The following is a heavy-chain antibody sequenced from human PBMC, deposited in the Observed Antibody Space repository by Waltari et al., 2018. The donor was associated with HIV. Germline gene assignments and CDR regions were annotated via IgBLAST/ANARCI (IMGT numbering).Heavy chain of an antibody. CDR1: GGSFSGYY. CDR3: ARGRRGSGSYYNSPRRYYYYYGMDV. V-gene: IGHV4-34*01. Sequence: QVQLQQWGAGLLKPSETLSLTCAVYGGSFSGYYWSWIRQPPGKGLGWVGEINHSGSTNYNPSLKGRVTISVDTSKNQFSLKLSSVTAADTAVYYCARGRRGSGSYYNSPRRYYYYYGMDVWGQGTTVTVSS. D-gene: IGHD3-10*01. J-gene: IGHJ6*02. CDR2: INHSGST.